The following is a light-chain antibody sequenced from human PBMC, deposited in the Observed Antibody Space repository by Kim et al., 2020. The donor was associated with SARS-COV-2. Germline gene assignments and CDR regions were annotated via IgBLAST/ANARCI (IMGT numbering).Light chain of an antibody. V-gene: IGKV3-15*01. CDR3: QQYNNWPWT. Sequence: VSPGERATLSCRASQSVSSNLAWYQQKPGQAPRLLMYGASTRATGIPARFSGSGSGTEFTLTISSLQSEDFAVYYCQQYNNWPWTFGHGTKVDIK. CDR2: GAS. CDR1: QSVSSN. J-gene: IGKJ1*01.